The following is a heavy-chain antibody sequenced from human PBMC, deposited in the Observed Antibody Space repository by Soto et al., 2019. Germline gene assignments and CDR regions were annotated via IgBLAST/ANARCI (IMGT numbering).Heavy chain of an antibody. CDR1: GFIFNDYW. CDR2: ILDNGNKK. CDR3: ARDLSREVLGQSTDWYDAFDL. J-gene: IGHJ3*01. D-gene: IGHD6-19*01. V-gene: IGHV3-7*04. Sequence: GGSLRLSCAASGFIFNDYWMTWVRQAPGKGLEWVANILDNGNKKNYVDSVEGRFTISRDNAKNSVYLQMNSLRAEDTAVYYCARDLSREVLGQSTDWYDAFDLWGQGTMVTVSS.